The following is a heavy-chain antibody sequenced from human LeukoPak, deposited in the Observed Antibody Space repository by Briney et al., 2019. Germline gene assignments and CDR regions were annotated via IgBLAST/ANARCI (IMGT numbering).Heavy chain of an antibody. CDR3: ARDGSEGIAAAGRYDWFDP. CDR2: IYYSGST. J-gene: IGHJ5*02. D-gene: IGHD6-13*01. Sequence: PSETLSLTCAVSGGSISSGGYSWSWIRQPPGKGLEWIGYIYYSGSTYYNPSLKSRVTISVDTSKNQFSLKLSSVTAADTAVYYCARDGSEGIAAAGRYDWFDPWGQGTLVTVSS. V-gene: IGHV4-30-4*07. CDR1: GGSISSGGYS.